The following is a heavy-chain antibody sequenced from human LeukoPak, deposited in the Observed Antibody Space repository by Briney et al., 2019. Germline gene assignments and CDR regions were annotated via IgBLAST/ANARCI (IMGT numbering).Heavy chain of an antibody. D-gene: IGHD3-3*01. J-gene: IGHJ6*03. V-gene: IGHV3-23*01. CDR1: GFTFSSYG. CDR2: ISGSGGST. CDR3: ARDKTIFGVVTLVMDV. Sequence: GGSLRLSCAASGFTFSSYGMSWVRQAPGKGLEWVSAISGSGGSTYYADSVKGRFAISRDNSKNTLYLQMNSLRAEDTAVYYCARDKTIFGVVTLVMDVWGKGTTVTVSS.